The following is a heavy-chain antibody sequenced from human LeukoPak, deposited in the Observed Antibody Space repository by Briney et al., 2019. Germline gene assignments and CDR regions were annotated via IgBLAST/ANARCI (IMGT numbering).Heavy chain of an antibody. Sequence: GASVKVSCKASGGTFSSYAISWVRQAPGQGLEWMGGIIPIFDTANYAQKFQGRVTITADESTSTAYMELSSLRSEDTAVYYCAREAYGDYETFDYWGQGTLVTVSS. D-gene: IGHD4-17*01. J-gene: IGHJ4*02. CDR3: AREAYGDYETFDY. CDR1: GGTFSSYA. CDR2: IIPIFDTA. V-gene: IGHV1-69*13.